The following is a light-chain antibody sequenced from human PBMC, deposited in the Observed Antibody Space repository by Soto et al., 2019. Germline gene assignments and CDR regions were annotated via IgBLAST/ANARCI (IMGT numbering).Light chain of an antibody. CDR3: SSYTTSGALV. V-gene: IGLV2-14*03. CDR1: SSGVGGYNY. Sequence: QSAVTQPASVSGSPGQSITISCTGTSSGVGGYNYVSWYQQHPDKAPKLLIFDVRSRPSGISNRFSGSKSGNTASLTISGLQAADGADYYCSSYTTSGALVFGGGTKLTVL. CDR2: DVR. J-gene: IGLJ3*02.